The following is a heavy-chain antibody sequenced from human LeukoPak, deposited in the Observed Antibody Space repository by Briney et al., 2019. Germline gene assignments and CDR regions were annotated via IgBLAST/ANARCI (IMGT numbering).Heavy chain of an antibody. V-gene: IGHV1-2*02. CDR3: ASVPIAAAGHDAFDI. J-gene: IGHJ3*02. Sequence: VXXXXSGYXXTGYYXXXXRQAXGQGXXWXXWINPNSGGTNYAQKFQGRVTMTRDTSISTAYMELSRLRSDDTAVYYCASVPIAAAGHDAFDIWGQGTMVTVSS. D-gene: IGHD6-13*01. CDR1: GYXXTGYY. CDR2: INPNSGGT.